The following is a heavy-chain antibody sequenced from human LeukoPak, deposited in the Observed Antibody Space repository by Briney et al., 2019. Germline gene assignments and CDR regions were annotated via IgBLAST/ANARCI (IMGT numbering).Heavy chain of an antibody. CDR3: AREGQRDYALVFHY. J-gene: IGHJ4*02. D-gene: IGHD4-17*01. V-gene: IGHV3-7*01. CDR1: GFTISSYW. Sequence: GGSLRLSCAASGFTISSYWMSWVSQAPGKGLEWVANINQDGSEKYYVDSVKGRFTISGDNAKNSLHLQMNSLRAEDAAVYYCAREGQRDYALVFHYWGQGNLVTVSS. CDR2: INQDGSEK.